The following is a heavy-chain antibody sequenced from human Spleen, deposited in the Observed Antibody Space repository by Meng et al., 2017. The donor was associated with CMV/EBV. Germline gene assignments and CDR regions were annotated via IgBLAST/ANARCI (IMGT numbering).Heavy chain of an antibody. CDR2: IRYDGSNK. CDR1: GFTFSSYG. D-gene: IGHD3-3*01. Sequence: GGSLRLSCAASGFTFSSYGMHWVRQAPGKGLEWVAFIRYDGSNKYYADSVKGRFTISRDNSKNTLYLQMNSLRAEDTAVYYCAKVQIGIFGVVIIDNYYYGMDVWGQGTTVTVSS. J-gene: IGHJ6*02. CDR3: AKVQIGIFGVVIIDNYYYGMDV. V-gene: IGHV3-30*02.